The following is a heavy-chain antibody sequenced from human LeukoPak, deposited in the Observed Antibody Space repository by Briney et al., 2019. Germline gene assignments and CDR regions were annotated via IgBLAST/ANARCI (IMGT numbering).Heavy chain of an antibody. J-gene: IGHJ4*02. D-gene: IGHD3-16*01. CDR3: ARAGPILGELLQGKNYFDY. CDR1: GDSVSSNSAA. CDR2: TYYKSKWFN. V-gene: IGHV6-1*01. Sequence: SQTLSLTCAISGDSVSSNSAAWNWIKQSPSRGLEWLGRTYYKSKWFNDYAVSVKSRITINPDTSENQFSLQLNSVTPEDTAVYYCARAGPILGELLQGKNYFDYWGQGTLVTVSS.